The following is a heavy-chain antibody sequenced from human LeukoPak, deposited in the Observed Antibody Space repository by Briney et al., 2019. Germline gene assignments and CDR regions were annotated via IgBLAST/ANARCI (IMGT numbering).Heavy chain of an antibody. CDR2: IYYSGST. Sequence: PSETLSLACTVSGGSISSSSYYWGWIRQPPGKGLEWIGSIYYSGSTYYNPSLKSRVTISVDTSKNQFSLKLSSVTAADTAVYHCARRSSGWGSDYFDYWGQGTLVTVSS. V-gene: IGHV4-39*01. CDR3: ARRSSGWGSDYFDY. CDR1: GGSISSSSYY. D-gene: IGHD6-19*01. J-gene: IGHJ4*02.